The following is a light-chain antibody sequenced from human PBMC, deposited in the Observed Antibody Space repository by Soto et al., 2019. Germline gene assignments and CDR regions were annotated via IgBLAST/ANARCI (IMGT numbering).Light chain of an antibody. CDR2: LGS. CDR3: MQALQTPYT. J-gene: IGKJ2*01. CDR1: QSLLHSNGFNY. Sequence: DLVMTQSPLSLPVTPGEPASISCRTTQSLLHSNGFNYLDWYLQKPGQSPQLLIYLGSNRASGVPDRFSGSGSGTDFTLKISRVEADDVGLYYCMQALQTPYTFGQGTKLEI. V-gene: IGKV2-28*01.